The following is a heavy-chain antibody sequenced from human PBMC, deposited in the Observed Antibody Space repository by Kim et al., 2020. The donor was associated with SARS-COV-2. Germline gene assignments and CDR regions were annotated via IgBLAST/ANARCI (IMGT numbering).Heavy chain of an antibody. V-gene: IGHV3-30*18. CDR3: AKDQAGTTRYYYYGMDV. CDR1: GFTFSSYG. D-gene: IGHD1-7*01. CDR2: ISYDGSNK. J-gene: IGHJ6*02. Sequence: GGSLRLSCAASGFTFSSYGVHWVRQAPGKGLEWVAVISYDGSNKYYADSVKGRFTISRDNSKNTLYLQMNSLRAEDTAVYYCAKDQAGTTRYYYYGMDVWGQGTTVTVSS.